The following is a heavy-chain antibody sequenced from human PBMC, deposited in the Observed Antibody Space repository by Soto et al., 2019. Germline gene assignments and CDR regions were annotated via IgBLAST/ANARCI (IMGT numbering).Heavy chain of an antibody. CDR2: ISSDGSTK. D-gene: IGHD3-22*01. Sequence: QVRLVESGGGVVQPGRSLRLSCTASGFTFSNYGMHWVRQAPGKGLEWVAIISSDGSTKYYADSVKGRFTISRDNSKNALYLQMNRLRAEDTAVYYCAKAPFIRGYYFDYWGQGTLVTVSS. J-gene: IGHJ4*02. V-gene: IGHV3-30*18. CDR3: AKAPFIRGYYFDY. CDR1: GFTFSNYG.